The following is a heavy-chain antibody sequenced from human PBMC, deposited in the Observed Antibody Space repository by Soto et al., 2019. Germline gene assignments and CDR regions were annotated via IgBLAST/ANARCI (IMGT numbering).Heavy chain of an antibody. CDR3: ARDHPGFHSALDV. Sequence: SQTLSLTCAISGDSVSSNGAAWNWLRQSPSRGLEWLGRTYYRSRWYSDYAPSVKSRITVNTGTSQNQFSLQLNSVTPEDTAIYDCARDHPGFHSALDVWGQGTLVTASA. J-gene: IGHJ4*02. D-gene: IGHD3-3*01. CDR1: GDSVSSNGAA. CDR2: TYYRSRWYS. V-gene: IGHV6-1*01.